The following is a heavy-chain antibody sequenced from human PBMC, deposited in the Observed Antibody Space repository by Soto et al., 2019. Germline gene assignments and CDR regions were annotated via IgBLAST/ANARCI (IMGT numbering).Heavy chain of an antibody. Sequence: QITLKEAGPTLVKPTQPLTLTCTFFGFSLNTRAVGVGWIRQPPGKALEWLALINWNDDPRYSPSLNDRLTITKNTSTNLVVLTMTNVDPVDTATYFCAHRHHLDGFDVWGQGTTVNVSS. CDR2: INWNDDP. V-gene: IGHV2-5*01. J-gene: IGHJ3*01. CDR3: AHRHHLDGFDV. CDR1: GFSLNTRAVG.